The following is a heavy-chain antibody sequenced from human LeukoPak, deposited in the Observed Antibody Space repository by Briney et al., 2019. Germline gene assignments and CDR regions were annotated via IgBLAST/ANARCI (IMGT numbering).Heavy chain of an antibody. Sequence: SETLSLTCAVYGGSFSGHYWSWIRQPPGKGLEWIGEINHSGSTNYNPSLKSRVTISVDTSKNQFSLKLSSVTAADTAVYYCARGPDYVWGSYRFRRYFDYWGQGTLVTVSS. V-gene: IGHV4-34*01. CDR3: ARGPDYVWGSYRFRRYFDY. D-gene: IGHD3-16*02. CDR2: INHSGST. CDR1: GGSFSGHY. J-gene: IGHJ4*02.